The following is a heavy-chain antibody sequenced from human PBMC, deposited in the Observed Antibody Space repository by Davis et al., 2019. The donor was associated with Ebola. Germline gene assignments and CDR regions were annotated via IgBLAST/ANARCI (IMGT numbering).Heavy chain of an antibody. CDR3: ARVGYDFWSGYSSSNWFDP. CDR1: GGSFSDFF. J-gene: IGHJ5*02. Sequence: GSLRLSCAVYGGSFSDFFWSWIRQPPGKGLEWIGYIYYSGSTNYNPSLKSRVTISVDTSKNQFSLKLSSVTAADTAVYYCARVGYDFWSGYSSSNWFDPWGQGTLVTVSS. D-gene: IGHD3-3*01. V-gene: IGHV4-59*01. CDR2: IYYSGST.